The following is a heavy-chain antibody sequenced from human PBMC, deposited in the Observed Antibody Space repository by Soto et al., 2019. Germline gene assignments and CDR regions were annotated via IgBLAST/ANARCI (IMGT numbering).Heavy chain of an antibody. CDR1: GFTFSSNG. Sequence: GSLRLSCAASGFTFSSNGMHWVRQAPGKGLEWVAVISYDGSNKNYADSVKGRFTISRDNSKNTLYLQMNSLRAEDTAVYYCAKDQSLYDSSGHYSGGAFDIWGQGTMVTVSS. CDR2: ISYDGSNK. J-gene: IGHJ3*02. V-gene: IGHV3-30*18. CDR3: AKDQSLYDSSGHYSGGAFDI. D-gene: IGHD3-22*01.